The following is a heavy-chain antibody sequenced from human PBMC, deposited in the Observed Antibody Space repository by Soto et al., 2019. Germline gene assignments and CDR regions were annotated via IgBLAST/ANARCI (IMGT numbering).Heavy chain of an antibody. CDR3: ATGLGYYDSSGYYRRAFDI. CDR1: GYTLTELS. D-gene: IGHD3-22*01. CDR2: FDPEDGET. J-gene: IGHJ3*02. Sequence: QVQLVQSGAEVKKPGASVKVSCKVSGYTLTELSMHWVRQAPGKGLEWMGGFDPEDGETIYAQKFQGRVTMTDDTSTDTAYMELSSLGSEDTAVYYCATGLGYYDSSGYYRRAFDIWGQGTMVTVSS. V-gene: IGHV1-24*01.